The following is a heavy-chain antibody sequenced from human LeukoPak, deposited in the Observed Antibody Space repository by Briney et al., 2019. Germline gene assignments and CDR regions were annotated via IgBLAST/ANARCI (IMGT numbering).Heavy chain of an antibody. D-gene: IGHD3-3*01. CDR2: MSTSGGST. Sequence: PGGSLRLSCAASGFTFSSYAMSWVRQAPGKGLEWVSTMSTSGGSTYYADSVKGRFTISGDNSKNTLFLHMNSLRAEDTAVYYCARAVDFWSGYPQPNWFDPWGQGTLVTVSS. CDR1: GFTFSSYA. CDR3: ARAVDFWSGYPQPNWFDP. V-gene: IGHV3-23*01. J-gene: IGHJ5*02.